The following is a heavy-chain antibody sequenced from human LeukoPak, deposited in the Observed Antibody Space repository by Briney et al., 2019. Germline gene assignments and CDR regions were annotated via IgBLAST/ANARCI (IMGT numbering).Heavy chain of an antibody. D-gene: IGHD3-22*01. CDR3: ASPPYYDSGRGAFDI. J-gene: IGHJ3*02. CDR2: IIPILGIA. Sequence: SVKVSCKASGGTFSSYAISWVRQAPGQGLEWMGRIIPILGIANYAQKFQGRVTITADKSTSTAYMELSSLRSEDTAVYYCASPPYYDSGRGAFDIWGQGTMVTVSS. CDR1: GGTFSSYA. V-gene: IGHV1-69*04.